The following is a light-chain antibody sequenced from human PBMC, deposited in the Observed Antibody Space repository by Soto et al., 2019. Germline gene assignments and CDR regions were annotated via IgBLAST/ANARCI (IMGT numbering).Light chain of an antibody. CDR1: SSNIGAGLR. Sequence: QSVLTQPPSVSGAPGQRVTISCTGSSSNIGAGLRVRWYQQLPGRAPKLLISGNNNRPSGVPDRFSGSKSGTSASLAITGLQAEDEADYYCQSFDSSLSALVFGTGTKLTVL. J-gene: IGLJ1*01. V-gene: IGLV1-40*01. CDR3: QSFDSSLSALV. CDR2: GNN.